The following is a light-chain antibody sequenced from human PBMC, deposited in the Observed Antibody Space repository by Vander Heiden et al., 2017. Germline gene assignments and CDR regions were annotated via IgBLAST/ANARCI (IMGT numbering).Light chain of an antibody. Sequence: DIEMTQSPLSLPATPGEPASISCRSSQSLLQSNGYNYFHWFLQKPGHSPQLLIYLGSNRASGVPDRFSGSGSGTDFTLKISRVEAGDVGVYYCMQALQTPYTFGQGTKLEIK. J-gene: IGKJ2*01. V-gene: IGKV2-28*01. CDR3: MQALQTPYT. CDR2: LGS. CDR1: QSLLQSNGYNY.